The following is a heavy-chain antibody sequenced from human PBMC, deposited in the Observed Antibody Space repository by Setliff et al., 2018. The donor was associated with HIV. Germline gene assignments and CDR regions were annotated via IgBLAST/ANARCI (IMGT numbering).Heavy chain of an antibody. CDR3: ARVPLSYNWNLHYFDY. D-gene: IGHD1-20*01. Sequence: ASVKVSCKASGYTFTSHGISWVRQAPGQGLEWMGWISAYNGNTNYAQKLQGRVTMTTDTSTSTAYMELSSLRSDDTAVYYCARVPLSYNWNLHYFDYWGQGTLVTVSS. CDR2: ISAYNGNT. V-gene: IGHV1-18*01. CDR1: GYTFTSHG. J-gene: IGHJ4*02.